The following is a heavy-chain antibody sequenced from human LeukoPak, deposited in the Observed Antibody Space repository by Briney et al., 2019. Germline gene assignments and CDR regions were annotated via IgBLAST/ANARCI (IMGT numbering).Heavy chain of an antibody. J-gene: IGHJ4*02. Sequence: PGGSLRLSCAASGFTFISYGMHWVRQAPGKGLEWVAVISYDGSNKYYADSVKGRFTISRDNSKNTLYLQMNSLRAEDTAVYYCAKDMDGYSALELDYWGQGTLVTVSS. V-gene: IGHV3-30*18. CDR2: ISYDGSNK. CDR3: AKDMDGYSALELDY. CDR1: GFTFISYG. D-gene: IGHD5-12*01.